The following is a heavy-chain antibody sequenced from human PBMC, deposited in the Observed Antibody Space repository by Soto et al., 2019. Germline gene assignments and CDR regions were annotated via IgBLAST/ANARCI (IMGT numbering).Heavy chain of an antibody. J-gene: IGHJ4*02. CDR1: GGSMYRSGCY. D-gene: IGHD2-15*01. CDR3: GKVLVGATGHTDSDS. CDR2: IDYNGVT. Sequence: PSETRSRTCTVSGGSMYRSGCYWGWIRQPPGRGLEWIGNIDYNGVTYSNPSLKSRVTISRDASKNQFSLKLTSVTAADTALYYCGKVLVGATGHTDSDSWGPGTLVT. V-gene: IGHV4-39*01.